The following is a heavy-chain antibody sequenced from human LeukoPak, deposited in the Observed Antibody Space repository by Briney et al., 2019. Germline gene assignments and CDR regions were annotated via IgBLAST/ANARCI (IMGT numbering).Heavy chain of an antibody. V-gene: IGHV3-23*01. D-gene: IGHD3-9*01. CDR2: ISGSGGST. CDR3: ARVSLAYYDILTGYYSDAFDI. Sequence: GGSLRLSCAASGFTFSSYGMSWVRQAPGKGLEWVSAISGSGGSTYYADSVKGRFTISRDNAKNTLYLQMNSLRAEDTAVYYCARVSLAYYDILTGYYSDAFDIWGQGTMVTVSS. J-gene: IGHJ3*02. CDR1: GFTFSSYG.